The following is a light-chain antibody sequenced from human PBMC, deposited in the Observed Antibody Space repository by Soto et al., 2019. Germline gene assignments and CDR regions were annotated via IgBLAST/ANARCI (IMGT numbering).Light chain of an antibody. V-gene: IGLV1-40*01. CDR2: ANN. J-gene: IGLJ1*01. CDR3: QSYDSTLRGYV. Sequence: QSALTQPPSVSGAPGQRVTLSCTGSSSNIGARYDVHWHQQVPGTAPKLLIYANNNRPSGVPDRFIGSRSGTSASLAITGLQAEDEADYYCQSYDSTLRGYVFGTGTKVTV. CDR1: SSNIGARYD.